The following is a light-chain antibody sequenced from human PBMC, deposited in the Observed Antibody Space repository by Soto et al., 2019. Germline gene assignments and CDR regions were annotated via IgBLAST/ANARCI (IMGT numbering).Light chain of an antibody. V-gene: IGKV3-20*01. CDR3: QQYESSPRT. Sequence: IVMTQSPGSLSVSPWGRATLSWRASQSVGSNLAWYRQKPGQAPRLLIYGASNRATGIPDRFSASGSGTDFTLTISRLEPEDFAVYYCQQYESSPRTFGQGTRLEI. J-gene: IGKJ5*01. CDR1: QSVGSN. CDR2: GAS.